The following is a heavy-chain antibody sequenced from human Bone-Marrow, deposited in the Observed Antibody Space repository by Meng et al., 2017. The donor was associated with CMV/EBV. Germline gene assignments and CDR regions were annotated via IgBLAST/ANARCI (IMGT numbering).Heavy chain of an antibody. J-gene: IGHJ6*02. CDR1: GGSISSYY. CDR3: ARAVVVVPAAIRDYYYYGMDV. Sequence: ESLKISCTVSGGSISSYYWSWIRQPPGKGLEWIGYIYYSGSTNYNPSLKSRVTISVDTSKNQFSLKLSSVTAADTAVYYCARAVVVVPAAIRDYYYYGMDVWGQGTTVTVSS. D-gene: IGHD2-2*02. V-gene: IGHV4-59*08. CDR2: IYYSGST.